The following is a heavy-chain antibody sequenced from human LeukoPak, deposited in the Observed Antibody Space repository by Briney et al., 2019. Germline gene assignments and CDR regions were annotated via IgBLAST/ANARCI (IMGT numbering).Heavy chain of an antibody. V-gene: IGHV4-39*01. Sequence: SETLSLTCSVSGGSISSNRHFWGWIRQPPGKGLEWIGSMFHVGYTYYNPSLQSRVTISIDTSTNQFSLKLNSVIAADTAMYYCARKARGVRGVIWFDPWGQGTLVTVSS. CDR2: MFHVGYT. D-gene: IGHD3-10*01. CDR1: GGSISSNRHF. J-gene: IGHJ5*02. CDR3: ARKARGVRGVIWFDP.